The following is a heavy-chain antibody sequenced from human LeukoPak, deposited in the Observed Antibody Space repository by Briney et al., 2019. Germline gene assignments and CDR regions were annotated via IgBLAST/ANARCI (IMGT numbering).Heavy chain of an antibody. J-gene: IGHJ4*02. CDR3: ARGYLRNYDSSGPLDY. D-gene: IGHD3-22*01. Sequence: SETLSLTCAVYGGSFSGYYWSWIRQPPGKGLEWIGEINHSGSTNYNPSLKSRVTISVDTSKNQFSLKLSSVTAADTAVYYCARGYLRNYDSSGPLDYWGQGTLVTVSS. V-gene: IGHV4-34*01. CDR2: INHSGST. CDR1: GGSFSGYY.